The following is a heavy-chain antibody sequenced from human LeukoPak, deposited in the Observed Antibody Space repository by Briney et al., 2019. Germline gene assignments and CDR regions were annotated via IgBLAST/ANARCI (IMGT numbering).Heavy chain of an antibody. V-gene: IGHV4-39*01. D-gene: IGHD1-26*01. CDR3: ARRPIVGSTGFYFDP. Sequence: SETLSLTCTVSGGSISSSSYYWGWIRQPPGKGLEWIGSIYYSGSTYYNPSLKSRVTISVDTSKNQFSLKLASLTAADTAVYYCARRPIVGSTGFYFDPWGPGTLVTVSS. CDR1: GGSISSSSYY. J-gene: IGHJ5*02. CDR2: IYYSGST.